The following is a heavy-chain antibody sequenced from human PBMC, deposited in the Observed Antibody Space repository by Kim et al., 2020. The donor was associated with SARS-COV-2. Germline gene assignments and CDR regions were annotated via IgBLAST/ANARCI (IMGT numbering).Heavy chain of an antibody. CDR1: GYSFTSYW. CDR3: ARHYSSSWYPNRGFDY. Sequence: GESLKISCKGSGYSFTSYWISWVRQMPGKGLEWMGRIDPSDSYTNYSPSFQGHVTISADKSISTTYLQWSSLKASDTAMYYCARHYSSSWYPNRGFDYWGQGTLVTVSS. D-gene: IGHD6-13*01. J-gene: IGHJ4*02. CDR2: IDPSDSYT. V-gene: IGHV5-10-1*01.